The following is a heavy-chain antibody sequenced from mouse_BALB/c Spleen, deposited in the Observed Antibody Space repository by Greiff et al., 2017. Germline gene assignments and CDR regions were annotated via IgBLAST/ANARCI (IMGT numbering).Heavy chain of an antibody. V-gene: IGHV5-6*01. Sequence: EVKLMESGGDLVKPGGSLKLSCAASGFTFSSYGMSWVRQTPDKRLGWVATISSGGSYTYYPDSVKGRFTISRDNAKNTLYLQMSSLKSEDTAMYYCARIYYGNSYYFDYWGQGTTLTVSS. CDR1: GFTFSSYG. J-gene: IGHJ2*01. D-gene: IGHD2-1*01. CDR3: ARIYYGNSYYFDY. CDR2: ISSGGSYT.